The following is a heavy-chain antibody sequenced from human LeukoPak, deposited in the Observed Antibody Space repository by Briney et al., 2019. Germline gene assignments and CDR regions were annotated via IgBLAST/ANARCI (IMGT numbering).Heavy chain of an antibody. V-gene: IGHV3-48*03. J-gene: IGHJ4*02. CDR1: GFTFSSYE. Sequence: GGSLRLSCAASGFTFSSYEMGWVRQAPGKGLEWISYISTTGTVIYYADSVKGRFTISRDNAENSLYLQMNSLRAEDTAVYYCARDYSVMDVVASYFFDYWGQGTLVTVSS. CDR3: ARDYSVMDVVASYFFDY. CDR2: ISTTGTVI. D-gene: IGHD5-12*01.